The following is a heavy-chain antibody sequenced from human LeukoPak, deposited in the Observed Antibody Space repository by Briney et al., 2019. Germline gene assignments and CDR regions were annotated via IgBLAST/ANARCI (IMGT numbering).Heavy chain of an antibody. V-gene: IGHV3-48*01. CDR2: ISSSSSTI. CDR1: GCTFSTYS. Sequence: GGSLRVSCAASGCTFSTYSINWVRQSPGKGLEWLSYISSSSSTIYYADSVKGRFTISRDNAKDSLYLQMNSLRAEDTAVYYCARDSSGFPHDYWGQGTLVTVSS. J-gene: IGHJ4*02. CDR3: ARDSSGFPHDY. D-gene: IGHD3-22*01.